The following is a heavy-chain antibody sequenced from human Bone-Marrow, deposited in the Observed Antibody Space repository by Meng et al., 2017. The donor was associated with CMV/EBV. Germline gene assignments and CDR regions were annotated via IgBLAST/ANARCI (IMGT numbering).Heavy chain of an antibody. J-gene: IGHJ3*02. Sequence: ESLKISCTVSGGSISSSSYYWGWIRQPPGKGLEWIGSIYYSGSTYYNPSLKSRVTISVDTSKNQFSLKLSSVTAADTAVYYCARADSEGAFDIWGQGTMVTVSS. CDR2: IYYSGST. CDR3: ARADSEGAFDI. V-gene: IGHV4-39*07. CDR1: GGSISSSSYY.